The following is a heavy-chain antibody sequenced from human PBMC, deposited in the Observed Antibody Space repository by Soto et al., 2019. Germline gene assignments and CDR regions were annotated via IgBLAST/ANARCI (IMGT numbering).Heavy chain of an antibody. J-gene: IGHJ3*02. CDR1: GYTFTSYY. D-gene: IGHD5-12*01. CDR2: INPSGGST. Sequence: QVQLVQSGAEVKKPGASVKVSCKASGYTFTSYYMHWVRQAPGQGLEWMGIINPSGGSTSYAQKFQGKVTMTRDTSTSTGYMELSSLISEDTAVYYCARWMATGGVRSIDIWGQGTMVTVSS. V-gene: IGHV1-46*01. CDR3: ARWMATGGVRSIDI.